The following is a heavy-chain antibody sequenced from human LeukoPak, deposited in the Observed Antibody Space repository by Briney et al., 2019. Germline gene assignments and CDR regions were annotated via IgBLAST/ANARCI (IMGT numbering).Heavy chain of an antibody. D-gene: IGHD6-13*01. CDR3: ARYSSTWPYWYFDL. J-gene: IGHJ2*01. CDR2: ISHSGST. CDR1: GGAISSGGYS. Sequence: SETLSLTCAVSGGAISSGGYSWSWIRQPPGKGLEWIGYISHSGSTYYNPSLKSRVTISVDRSKNQFSLKLTSVTAADTAVYYCARYSSTWPYWYFDLWGRGTLVTVSS. V-gene: IGHV4-30-2*01.